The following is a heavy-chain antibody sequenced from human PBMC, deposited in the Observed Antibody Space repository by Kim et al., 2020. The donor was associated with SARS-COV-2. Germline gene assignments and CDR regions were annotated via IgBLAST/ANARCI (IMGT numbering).Heavy chain of an antibody. Sequence: ASVKVSCKASGYTFTSYDINWVRQATGQGLEWMGWMNPNSGNTGYAQKFQGRVTMTRNTSISTAYMELSSLRSEDTAVYYCARGAWPSWSAQSDYWGQGTLVTVSS. V-gene: IGHV1-8*01. J-gene: IGHJ4*02. CDR1: GYTFTSYD. D-gene: IGHD3-3*01. CDR2: MNPNSGNT. CDR3: ARGAWPSWSAQSDY.